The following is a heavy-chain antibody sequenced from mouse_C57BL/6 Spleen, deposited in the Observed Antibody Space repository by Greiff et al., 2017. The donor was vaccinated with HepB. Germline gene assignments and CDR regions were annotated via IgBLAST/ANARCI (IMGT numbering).Heavy chain of an antibody. J-gene: IGHJ1*03. D-gene: IGHD1-1*01. CDR3: ARSTTGWYFDV. Sequence: VQLQESGAELVKPGASVKISCKASGYAFSSYWMNWVKQRPGKGLEWIGQIYPGDGDTNYNGKFKGKATLTADKSSSTAYMQLSSLTSEDSAVYFCARSTTGWYFDVWGTGTTVTVSS. V-gene: IGHV1-80*01. CDR1: GYAFSSYW. CDR2: IYPGDGDT.